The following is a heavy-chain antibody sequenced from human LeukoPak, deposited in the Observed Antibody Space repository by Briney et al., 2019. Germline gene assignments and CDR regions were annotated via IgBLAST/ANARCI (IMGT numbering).Heavy chain of an antibody. Sequence: GGSLRLSCSASGFTFRNYWMSWVRQAPGKGLEWLADINADGSEKYYVDSVKGRFTISRDNAKNSLYLQMNSLRAEDTAIYYCARDGTERDWGQGTLVTVSS. CDR1: GFTFRNYW. CDR2: INADGSEK. D-gene: IGHD6-13*01. CDR3: ARDGTERD. J-gene: IGHJ4*02. V-gene: IGHV3-7*04.